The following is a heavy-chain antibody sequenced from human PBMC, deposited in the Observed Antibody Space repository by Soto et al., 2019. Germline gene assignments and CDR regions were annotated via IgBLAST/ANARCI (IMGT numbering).Heavy chain of an antibody. CDR2: IYYSGST. J-gene: IGHJ4*02. Sequence: QLQLQESGPGLVKPSEALSLTCTVSGGSISSSSYYWGWIRQPPGKGLEWIGTIYYSGSTYYNPSLKSRVPISVDTSKNQFSLTLSSVTAADTAVYSCARHTPAISISDHWGQGTLVTVSS. CDR1: GGSISSSSYY. D-gene: IGHD2-15*01. V-gene: IGHV4-39*01. CDR3: ARHTPAISISDH.